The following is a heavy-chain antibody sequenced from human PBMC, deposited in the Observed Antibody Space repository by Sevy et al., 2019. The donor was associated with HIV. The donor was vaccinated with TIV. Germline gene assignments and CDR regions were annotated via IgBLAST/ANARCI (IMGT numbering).Heavy chain of an antibody. CDR2: ISGSGGST. J-gene: IGHJ3*02. V-gene: IGHV3-23*01. CDR1: GFTFSVYA. D-gene: IGHD1-26*01. Sequence: QLGGSLRLSCAASGFTFSVYAMSWVRQAPGKGLDWVSGISGSGGSTYYADSVKGRFTISRDNSKNSLYLQMNSLRAEDTAVYYCAKAGLHWVGAQGGDAFDIWGQGTMVTVSS. CDR3: AKAGLHWVGAQGGDAFDI.